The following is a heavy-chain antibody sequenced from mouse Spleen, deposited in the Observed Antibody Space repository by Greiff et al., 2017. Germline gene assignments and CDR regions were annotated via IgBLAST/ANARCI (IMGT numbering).Heavy chain of an antibody. CDR3: ARRGGYSPFDY. V-gene: IGHV1-69*01. D-gene: IGHD2-3*01. J-gene: IGHJ2*01. Sequence: QVQLQQSGAELVMPGASVKLSCKASGYTFTSYWMHWVKQRPGQGLEWIGEIDPSDSYTNYNQKFKGKATLTVDKSSSTAYMQLSSLTSEDSAVYYCARRGGYSPFDYWGQGTTLTVSS. CDR1: GYTFTSYW. CDR2: IDPSDSYT.